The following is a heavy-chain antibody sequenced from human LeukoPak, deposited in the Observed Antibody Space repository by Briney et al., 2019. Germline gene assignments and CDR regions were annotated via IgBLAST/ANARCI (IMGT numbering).Heavy chain of an antibody. V-gene: IGHV3-23*01. CDR1: GFTFSSYA. CDR2: ISDSDGNT. CDR3: ASPLRIYYYFDY. Sequence: PGGSLRLSCAASGFTFSSYAMSWVRQAPGKGLEWVSAISDSDGNTYYADSVKGRFTISRDNSKNTLYLQMNSLRAEDTAVYYCASPLRIYYYFDYWGQGTLVTVSS. D-gene: IGHD1-26*01. J-gene: IGHJ4*02.